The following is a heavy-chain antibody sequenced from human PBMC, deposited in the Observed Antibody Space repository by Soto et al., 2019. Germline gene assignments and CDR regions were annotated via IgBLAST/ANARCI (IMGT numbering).Heavy chain of an antibody. V-gene: IGHV4-4*02. CDR2: VYHSGSS. D-gene: IGHD1-26*01. J-gene: IGHJ4*02. Sequence: QVQLQESGPGQVRPSETLSLTCAVSGASISSGSWWSWVRQSPNKGLEWIGEVYHSGSSSVSPSLKSRVTISVDKSKKEFYLKLSSVTAADTAVYYCAGQTSRISGHLHWGQGALVTVSS. CDR1: GASISSGSW. CDR3: AGQTSRISGHLH.